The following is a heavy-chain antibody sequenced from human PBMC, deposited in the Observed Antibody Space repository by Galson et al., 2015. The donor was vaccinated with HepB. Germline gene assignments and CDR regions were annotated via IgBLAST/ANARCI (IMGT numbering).Heavy chain of an antibody. CDR3: TTDVYYSTYWSWLDP. Sequence: SLRLSCAASGFTFSSYWMTWVRQAPGMGLEWVGRIKSKTDGEATDYAAPVKGRFTISRDDSKNRLYLQMNSLKTEDTAVYYCTTDVYYSTYWSWLDPWGQGTLVTVSS. V-gene: IGHV3-15*01. CDR2: IKSKTDGEAT. D-gene: IGHD2-8*02. J-gene: IGHJ5*02. CDR1: GFTFSSYW.